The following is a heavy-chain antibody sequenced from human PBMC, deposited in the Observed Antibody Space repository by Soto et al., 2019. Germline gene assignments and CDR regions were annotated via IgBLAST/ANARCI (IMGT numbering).Heavy chain of an antibody. CDR3: ACTTVTADQPSNYYGMDV. J-gene: IGHJ6*02. D-gene: IGHD4-17*01. V-gene: IGHV5-51*01. CDR1: GYSFTSYW. Sequence: PGESLKISCKGSGYSFTSYWIGWVRQMPGKGLEWMGIIYPGDSDTRYSPSFQGQVTISADKSISTTYLQWSSLKASDTAMYYCACTTVTADQPSNYYGMDVWGQGTTVTVSS. CDR2: IYPGDSDT.